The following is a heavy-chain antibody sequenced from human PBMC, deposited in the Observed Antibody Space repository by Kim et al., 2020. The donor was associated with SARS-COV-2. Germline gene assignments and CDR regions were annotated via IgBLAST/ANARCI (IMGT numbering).Heavy chain of an antibody. D-gene: IGHD4-17*01. CDR1: GGSISSSSYY. Sequence: SETLSLTCTVSGGSISSSSYYWGWIRQPPGKGLEWIGSIYYSGSTYYNPSLKSRVTISVDTSKNQFSLKLSSVTAADTAVYYCARRNGDYVRARWFDPWGQGTLVTVSS. CDR2: IYYSGST. V-gene: IGHV4-39*01. CDR3: ARRNGDYVRARWFDP. J-gene: IGHJ5*02.